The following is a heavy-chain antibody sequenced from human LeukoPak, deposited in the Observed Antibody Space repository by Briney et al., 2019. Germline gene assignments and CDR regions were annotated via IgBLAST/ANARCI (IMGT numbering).Heavy chain of an antibody. D-gene: IGHD1-20*01. V-gene: IGHV4-59*08. CDR1: GGSISSYY. CDR2: IYYSGST. CDR3: ARGRAGITGTWDAFDI. J-gene: IGHJ3*02. Sequence: PSETLSLTCTVSGGSISSYYWSWIRQPPGKGLEWIGYIYYSGSTNYNPSLKSRVTISVDTSKNQFSLKLSSVTAADTAVYYCARGRAGITGTWDAFDIWGQGTMVTVSS.